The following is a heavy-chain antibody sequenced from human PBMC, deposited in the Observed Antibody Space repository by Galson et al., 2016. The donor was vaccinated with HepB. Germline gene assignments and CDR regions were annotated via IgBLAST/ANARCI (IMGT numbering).Heavy chain of an antibody. Sequence: QSGAEVKKPGESLKISCRGSGYSFPTYWIGWVRQKPGKGLEWMGIIYPGDSETRYSPSFQGQVTISADKSINTAYLQWSSLKAPDTAIYYCARLMMRKTTDYWGQGALVTVSS. D-gene: IGHD1-1*01. CDR2: IYPGDSET. J-gene: IGHJ4*02. CDR3: ARLMMRKTTDY. CDR1: GYSFPTYW. V-gene: IGHV5-51*01.